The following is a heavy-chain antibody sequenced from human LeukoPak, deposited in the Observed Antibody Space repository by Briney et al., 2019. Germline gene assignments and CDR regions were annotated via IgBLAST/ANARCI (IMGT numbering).Heavy chain of an antibody. J-gene: IGHJ4*02. D-gene: IGHD6-19*01. Sequence: GGSLRLSCAASGFTFISYTMSWVRQAPGGGLEWVSAIDGLGYSTYYVDSVNGRFTISRDNSQNTLYLEMNSLTAEDTAVYYCAKELRSHTGWPFDYWGQGALVTVSS. V-gene: IGHV3-23*01. CDR1: GFTFISYT. CDR3: AKELRSHTGWPFDY. CDR2: IDGLGYST.